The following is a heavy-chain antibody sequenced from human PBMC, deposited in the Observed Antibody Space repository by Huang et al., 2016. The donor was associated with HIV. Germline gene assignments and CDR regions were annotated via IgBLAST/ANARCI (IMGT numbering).Heavy chain of an antibody. D-gene: IGHD4-17*01. CDR2: ISYDGSDK. J-gene: IGHJ4*02. V-gene: IGHV3-30*18. CDR3: AKDGWYYGGNSHFDY. Sequence: QVQLVESGGGVVQPGGSLRLSCAASGFTFTSYGMHWVRQAPDKGLEWVGSISYDGSDKYYVDAVKGRFTISRDKSKSTLYLQMNSLRAEDTAMFYCAKDGWYYGGNSHFDYWGQGTLVTVSS. CDR1: GFTFTSYG.